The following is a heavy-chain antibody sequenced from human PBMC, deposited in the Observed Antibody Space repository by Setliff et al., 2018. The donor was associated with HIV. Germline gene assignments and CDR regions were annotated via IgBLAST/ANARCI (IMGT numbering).Heavy chain of an antibody. V-gene: IGHV4-4*02. D-gene: IGHD3-22*01. CDR2: IYHSGST. CDR1: GGSISSSNW. Sequence: SETLSLTCAVSGGSISSSNWWSWVRQPPGKGLEWIGEIYHSGSTHYNPSLQSRVTISVDKSKSQFSLKLNSVTAAATAVYYCGGNGYYSIDYWGQGTLVTVSS. J-gene: IGHJ4*02. CDR3: GGNGYYSIDY.